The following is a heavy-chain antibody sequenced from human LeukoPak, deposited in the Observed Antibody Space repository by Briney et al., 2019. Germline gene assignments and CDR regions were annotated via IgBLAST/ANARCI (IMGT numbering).Heavy chain of an antibody. V-gene: IGHV3-11*06. CDR2: ISSTSSYT. D-gene: IGHD2-15*01. J-gene: IGHJ4*02. CDR3: AKNTFCSSSSCQTALDY. Sequence: PGGSLRLSCAASGFAFSDYYMSWLRQAPGKGLEWVSYISSTSSYTNYADSVKGRFTISRDNAKNSLFLQMNSLRAEDTAVYYCAKNTFCSSSSCQTALDYWGQGTLVTVSS. CDR1: GFAFSDYY.